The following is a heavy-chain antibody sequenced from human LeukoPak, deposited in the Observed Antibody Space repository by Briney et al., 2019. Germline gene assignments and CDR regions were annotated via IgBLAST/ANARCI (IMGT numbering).Heavy chain of an antibody. CDR1: GGSISSYY. CDR3: ARGHWLDY. CDR2: IYYSGST. J-gene: IGHJ4*02. D-gene: IGHD1-1*01. Sequence: SETLSLTCTVSGGSISSYYWSWIRQPPGKGLERIGYIYYSGSTNYNPSLKSRVTISVDTSKNQFSLKLSSVTAADTAVYYCARGHWLDYWGQGTLVTVSS. V-gene: IGHV4-59*01.